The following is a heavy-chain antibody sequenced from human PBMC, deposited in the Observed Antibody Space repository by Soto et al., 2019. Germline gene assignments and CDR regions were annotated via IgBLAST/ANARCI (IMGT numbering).Heavy chain of an antibody. J-gene: IGHJ4*02. CDR3: PTKAFGGKTETT. D-gene: IGHD1-1*01. CDR1: GFTFRRYA. V-gene: IGHV3-23*01. CDR2: INFFGDRP. Sequence: EVQLLESGGGVVQPGGSLRLSCAASGFTFRRYAMGWVRQAPGKGLEWVSAINFFGDRPKYIESVKGRFTISRDNSKNPLYLKRDSMRVEETGVYPCPTKAFGGKTETTWGQGTQVTVSS.